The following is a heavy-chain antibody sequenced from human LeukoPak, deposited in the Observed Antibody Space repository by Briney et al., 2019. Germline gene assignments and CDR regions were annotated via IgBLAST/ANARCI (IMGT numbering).Heavy chain of an antibody. D-gene: IGHD3-10*01. Sequence: SETLSLTCAVYGGSFSGYYWSWIRQSPGKGLEWIGEINHSGSTNYNPSLKSRVTISVDTSKNQFSLKLSSATAADTAVYYCARNGGGPTFPVWFGEHYYFDYWGQGTLVTVSS. CDR1: GGSFSGYY. CDR3: ARNGGGPTFPVWFGEHYYFDY. CDR2: INHSGST. J-gene: IGHJ4*02. V-gene: IGHV4-34*01.